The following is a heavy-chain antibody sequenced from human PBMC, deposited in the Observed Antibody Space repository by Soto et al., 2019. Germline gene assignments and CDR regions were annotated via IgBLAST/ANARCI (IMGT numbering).Heavy chain of an antibody. Sequence: QVQLVQSGAEGKKPGSSVKVSCKASGGTFSSYAISWVRQAPGQGLEWMGGIIPIFGTANYAQKFQGRVTITADESTSTAYMELSSLRSEDTAVYYCARDRTVGFWSGLGMDVWGQGTTVTVSS. J-gene: IGHJ6*02. CDR2: IIPIFGTA. CDR1: GGTFSSYA. CDR3: ARDRTVGFWSGLGMDV. V-gene: IGHV1-69*01. D-gene: IGHD3-3*01.